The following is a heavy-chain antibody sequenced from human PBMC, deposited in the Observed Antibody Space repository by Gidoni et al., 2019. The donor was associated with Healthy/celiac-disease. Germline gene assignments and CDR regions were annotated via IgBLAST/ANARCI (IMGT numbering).Heavy chain of an antibody. D-gene: IGHD1-26*01. CDR2: IRSKAYGGTT. J-gene: IGHJ4*02. Sequence: EVQLVESGGGLVKPGRSLRLSCTASGFTFGDYAMSWFRQAPGKGLEWVGFIRSKAYGGTTEYAASVKGRFTISRDDSKSIAYLQMNSLKTEDTAVYYCTRGWIVGATTLGLGTHSQFDYWGQGTLVTVSS. V-gene: IGHV3-49*05. CDR3: TRGWIVGATTLGLGTHSQFDY. CDR1: GFTFGDYA.